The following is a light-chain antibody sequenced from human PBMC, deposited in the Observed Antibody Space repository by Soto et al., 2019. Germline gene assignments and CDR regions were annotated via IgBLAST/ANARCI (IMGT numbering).Light chain of an antibody. V-gene: IGKV1-5*01. J-gene: IGKJ1*01. CDR2: DAS. CDR3: QQYNSYPWT. CDR1: QSTGSW. Sequence: DIQMTQSPSTLSASVEGRVSITCRASQSTGSWLAWYQQKPGKAPNLLIYDASSLQSGVPSRFSGSGSGTEFTLTISSLQPDDFATYFCQQYNSYPWTFGQGTKVDI.